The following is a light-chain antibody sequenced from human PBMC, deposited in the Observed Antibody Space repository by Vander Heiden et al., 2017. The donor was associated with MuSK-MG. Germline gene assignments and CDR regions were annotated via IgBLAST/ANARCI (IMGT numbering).Light chain of an antibody. CDR3: AAWDDSRNGVV. Sequence: QPVLTQPPSASGTPGQRVTISCSGSSSSIGSNTVNWYQHLPGTAPHLLIYSNNQRPSGVPDRFSGSKSGTSASLAIGGLQSEDEADYYCAAWDDSRNGVVFGGGTKLTVL. CDR1: SSSIGSNT. CDR2: SNN. V-gene: IGLV1-44*01. J-gene: IGLJ2*01.